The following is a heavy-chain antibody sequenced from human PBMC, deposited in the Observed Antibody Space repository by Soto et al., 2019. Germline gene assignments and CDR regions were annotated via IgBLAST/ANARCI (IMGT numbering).Heavy chain of an antibody. V-gene: IGHV4-30-2*01. CDR2: IYHSGYT. CDR1: GGSISSGGCS. J-gene: IGHJ5*02. Sequence: SETLSLTCAVSGGSISSGGCSWNWIRQPPGKGLEWIGYIYHSGYTFYNPSLKSRVTISVDKSKNQFSLKLSSPTAADTAVYYFPGEQLGGICFHPGGQGPRVTV. D-gene: IGHD6-13*01. CDR3: PGEQLGGICFHP.